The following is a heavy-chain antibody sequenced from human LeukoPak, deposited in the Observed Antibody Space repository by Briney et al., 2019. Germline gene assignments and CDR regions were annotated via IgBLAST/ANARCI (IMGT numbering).Heavy chain of an antibody. J-gene: IGHJ1*01. CDR3: ARGRDSSSWGGAEYFQH. D-gene: IGHD6-13*01. CDR1: GGSISSGDYY. Sequence: SETLSLTCTVSGGSISSGDYYWSWIRQPPGKGLEWIGYIYYSGSTYYNPSLKSRVTISVDTSKNQFSLKLSSVTAADTAVYYCARGRDSSSWGGAEYFQHWGQGTLVTVSS. CDR2: IYYSGST. V-gene: IGHV4-30-4*02.